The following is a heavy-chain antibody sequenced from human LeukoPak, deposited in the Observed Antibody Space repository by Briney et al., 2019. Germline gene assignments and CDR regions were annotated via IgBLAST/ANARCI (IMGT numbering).Heavy chain of an antibody. CDR3: ARGRQQDY. D-gene: IGHD6-13*01. CDR2: INHSGST. CDR1: GGXFSGYY. V-gene: IGHV4-34*01. J-gene: IGHJ4*02. Sequence: SETLSLTCAVYGGXFSGYYCSWIRQPPGKGLEWIGEINHSGSTNYNPPLKSRVTISVDTSKNQFSLKLSSVTAADTAVYYCARGRQQDYWGQGTLVTVSS.